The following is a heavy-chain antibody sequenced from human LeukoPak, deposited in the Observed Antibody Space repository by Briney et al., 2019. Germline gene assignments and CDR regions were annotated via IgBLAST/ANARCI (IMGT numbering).Heavy chain of an antibody. D-gene: IGHD5-12*01. CDR1: GFTFSGYG. CDR3: AKDQVGNRRYSGYDYFDY. V-gene: IGHV3-33*06. J-gene: IGHJ4*02. CDR2: IWYDGSNK. Sequence: GRSLRLSCAASGFTFSGYGMHWVRQAPGKGLEWVAVIWYDGSNKYYADSVKGRFTISRDNSKNTLYLQMNSLRAEDTAVYYCAKDQVGNRRYSGYDYFDYWGQGALVTVSS.